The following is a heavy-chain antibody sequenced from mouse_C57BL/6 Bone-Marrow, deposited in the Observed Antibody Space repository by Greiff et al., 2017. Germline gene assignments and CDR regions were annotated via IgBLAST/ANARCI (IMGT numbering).Heavy chain of an antibody. Sequence: EVQGVESGGDLVKPGGSLKLSCAASGFTFSSHGLSWVRQTPDQRLAWVATISSGGSYTYSPDSVTGRFTFSRTIAKNALYPQMHSLQSADTATYCCASLSTLVAYYYAMDHWGEGATVTGSS. CDR1: GFTFSSHG. V-gene: IGHV5-6*01. D-gene: IGHD2-12*01. CDR2: ISSGGSYT. J-gene: IGHJ4*01. CDR3: ASLSTLVAYYYAMDH.